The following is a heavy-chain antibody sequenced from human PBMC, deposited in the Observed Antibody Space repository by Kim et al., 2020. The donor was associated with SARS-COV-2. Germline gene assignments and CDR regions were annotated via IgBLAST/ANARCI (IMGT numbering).Heavy chain of an antibody. D-gene: IGHD3-22*01. CDR3: AKDRLRRNTDDSSGYYPDY. Sequence: GGSLRLSCAASGFTFSSYGMHWVRQAPGKGLEWVAVISYDGSNKYYADSVKGRFTISRDNSKNTLYLQMNSLRAEDTAVYYCAKDRLRRNTDDSSGYYPDYWGQGTLVTVSS. J-gene: IGHJ4*02. CDR1: GFTFSSYG. V-gene: IGHV3-30*18. CDR2: ISYDGSNK.